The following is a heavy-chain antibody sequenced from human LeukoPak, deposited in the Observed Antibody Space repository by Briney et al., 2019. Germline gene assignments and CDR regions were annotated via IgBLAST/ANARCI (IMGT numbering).Heavy chain of an antibody. V-gene: IGHV4-38-2*02. CDR1: GYSISSGYY. Sequence: TSETLSLTCTVSGYSISSGYYWGWIRQPPGKGLEWIGSIYHSGSTYYNPSLKSRVTISVDTSKNQSSLKLSSVTAADTAVYYCARGEDVSGYRTDCWGQGTLVTVSS. D-gene: IGHD3-3*01. J-gene: IGHJ4*02. CDR2: IYHSGST. CDR3: ARGEDVSGYRTDC.